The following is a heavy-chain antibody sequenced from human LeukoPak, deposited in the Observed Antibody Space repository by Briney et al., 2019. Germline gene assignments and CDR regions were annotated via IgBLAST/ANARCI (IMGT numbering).Heavy chain of an antibody. D-gene: IGHD1-1*01. CDR3: ARRGVKTTRFDY. J-gene: IGHJ4*02. CDR2: LYNSGTT. CDR1: GFTVSSNF. V-gene: IGHV4-59*02. Sequence: GSLRLSCAASGFTVSSNFMSWIRQPPGKGLEWIGYLYNSGTTNYNPSLKSRVSTSGDTSKNQFSLKLNSVTAADTAVYYCARRGVKTTRFDYWGQGILVTVSS.